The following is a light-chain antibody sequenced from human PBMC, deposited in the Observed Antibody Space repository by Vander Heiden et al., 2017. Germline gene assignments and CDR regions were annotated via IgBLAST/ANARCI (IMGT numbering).Light chain of an antibody. CDR2: KAS. J-gene: IGKJ1*01. CDR3: QQYHTFAS. V-gene: IGKV1-5*03. Sequence: DIQLTQSPSTLSVSVGDRVTITCRARQSISSWLAWYQQKPGKAPKLLIYKASTLESGVPSRFSGSASETEFTLTISSLQPDDFATYYCQQYHTFASFGQGTKVEI. CDR1: QSISSW.